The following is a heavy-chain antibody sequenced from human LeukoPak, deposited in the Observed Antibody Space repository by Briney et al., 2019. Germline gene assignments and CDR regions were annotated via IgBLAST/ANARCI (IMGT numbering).Heavy chain of an antibody. V-gene: IGHV5-51*01. CDR3: ARQLWSSSWFPRGGAFDI. CDR2: IYPGDSDT. D-gene: IGHD6-13*01. Sequence: GESLKISCKGSGYSFTSYWIGWVRQMPGKGLEWMGIIYPGDSDTRYSPSIQGQVTISADKSISTADLHWNRPKTSDTAMYSCARQLWSSSWFPRGGAFDIWGQGTMVTVSS. J-gene: IGHJ3*02. CDR1: GYSFTSYW.